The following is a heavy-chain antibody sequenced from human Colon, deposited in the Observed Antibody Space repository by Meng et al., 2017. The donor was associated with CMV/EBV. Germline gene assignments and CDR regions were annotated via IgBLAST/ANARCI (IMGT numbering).Heavy chain of an antibody. CDR2: IYYTGST. J-gene: IGHJ5*02. CDR3: VRSLRDRDILGWFDP. Sequence: SETLSLTCTVSGGSISSGGSYWSWIRQHPGKGLEWIGYIYYTGSTYYNPSLTSRVTMSLDTSKNQLSLKMSSVTAADAAVYYCVRSLRDRDILGWFDPWGPGTLVTVSS. V-gene: IGHV4-31*03. D-gene: IGHD3-9*01. CDR1: GGSISSGGSY.